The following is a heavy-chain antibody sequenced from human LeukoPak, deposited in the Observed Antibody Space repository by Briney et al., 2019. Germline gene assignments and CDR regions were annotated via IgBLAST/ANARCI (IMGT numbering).Heavy chain of an antibody. D-gene: IGHD3-22*01. V-gene: IGHV4-59*01. CDR3: ARGGWNKFDY. J-gene: IGHJ4*02. Sequence: SETLSLTCAVYGGSISIYYWSWIRQPPGKGLEWIGFIFYSGTTNYNPSLKSRVTISVDPSQKQFSLKLSSVTAADTAVYYCARGGWNKFDYWGQGTLVTVSS. CDR1: GGSISIYY. CDR2: IFYSGTT.